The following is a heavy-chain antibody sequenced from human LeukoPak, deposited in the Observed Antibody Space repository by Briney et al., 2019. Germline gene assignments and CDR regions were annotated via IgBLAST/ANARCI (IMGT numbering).Heavy chain of an antibody. Sequence: ASVKVSCKASGGTFSSYAISWMRQAPGQGLEWMGGIIPILGTANYAQKFQGRVTITADESTSTAYMELSSLRSEDTAVYYCATKRGYSYGSPHWGQGTLVTVSS. D-gene: IGHD5-18*01. CDR1: GGTFSSYA. J-gene: IGHJ4*02. CDR3: ATKRGYSYGSPH. CDR2: IIPILGTA. V-gene: IGHV1-69*01.